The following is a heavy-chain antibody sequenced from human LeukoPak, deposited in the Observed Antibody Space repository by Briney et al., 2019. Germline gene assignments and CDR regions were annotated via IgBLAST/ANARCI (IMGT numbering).Heavy chain of an antibody. Sequence: GASVKVSCKASGYTFTGYYMHWVRQAPGQGLEWMGWINPNSGGTNYAQKFQGRVTMTRDTSISTAYMELSRLRSDDTAVYYCARETFQYSYGQRPVSNWFDPWGQGTLVTVAS. CDR2: INPNSGGT. V-gene: IGHV1-2*02. D-gene: IGHD5-18*01. CDR1: GYTFTGYY. CDR3: ARETFQYSYGQRPVSNWFDP. J-gene: IGHJ5*02.